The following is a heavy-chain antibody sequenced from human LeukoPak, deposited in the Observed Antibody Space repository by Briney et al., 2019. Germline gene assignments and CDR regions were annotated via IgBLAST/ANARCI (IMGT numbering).Heavy chain of an antibody. V-gene: IGHV3-64*01. CDR3: ARPLKEGGYYYGMDV. CDR2: ISSHRSST. J-gene: IGHJ6*02. CDR1: GFTFSKYA. D-gene: IGHD3-16*01. Sequence: GGSLRLACAASGFTFSKYAMFWVRQAPGKGLEFVSAISSHRSSTYANSLKGRFNISRDNSKNTLYLQMRSLRPEDTAVYYCARPLKEGGYYYGMDVWGQGTTVTVSS.